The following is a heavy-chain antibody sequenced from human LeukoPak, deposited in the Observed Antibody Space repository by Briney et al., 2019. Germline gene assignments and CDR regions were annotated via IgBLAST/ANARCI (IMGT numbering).Heavy chain of an antibody. V-gene: IGHV4-34*01. Sequence: SETLSLTCAVYGGSFSGYYWSRIRQPPGKGLEWIGEINHSGSTNYNPSLKSRVTISVDTSKNQFSLKLSSVTAADTAVYYCARDGVSIWSGYSYNWFDPWGQGTLVTVSS. D-gene: IGHD3-3*01. CDR1: GGSFSGYY. CDR2: INHSGST. J-gene: IGHJ5*02. CDR3: ARDGVSIWSGYSYNWFDP.